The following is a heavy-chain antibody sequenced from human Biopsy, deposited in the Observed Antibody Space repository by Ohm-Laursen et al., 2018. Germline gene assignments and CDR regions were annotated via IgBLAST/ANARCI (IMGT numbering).Heavy chain of an antibody. CDR1: GFTFGHYA. CDR3: ARGLSSGWYGYFDV. CDR2: IWYDGTNE. V-gene: IGHV3-33*01. Sequence: SLRLSCAAFGFTFGHYAMHWVRQAPGKGLEWISLIWYDGTNEDYADSVKGRFTISRGNSKNTLYLQINTLTLEDTAFYYCARGLSSGWYGYFDVWGRGTLVTVSS. D-gene: IGHD6-19*01. J-gene: IGHJ2*01.